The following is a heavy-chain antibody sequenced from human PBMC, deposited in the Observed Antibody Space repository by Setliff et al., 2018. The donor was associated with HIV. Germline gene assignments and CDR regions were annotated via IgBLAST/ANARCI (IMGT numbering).Heavy chain of an antibody. J-gene: IGHJ4*02. CDR3: ARGAPYDYVWGSYRHFDY. CDR2: IYDSGST. CDR1: GGLFTGYY. D-gene: IGHD3-16*02. V-gene: IGHV4-59*01. Sequence: LSLTCAVSGGLFTGYYWSWIRQPPGKGLEWIGYIYDSGSTNYNPSLKSRVTISVDTSRNQFSLKLSSVTAADTAVYFCARGAPYDYVWGSYRHFDYWGQGTLVTVSS.